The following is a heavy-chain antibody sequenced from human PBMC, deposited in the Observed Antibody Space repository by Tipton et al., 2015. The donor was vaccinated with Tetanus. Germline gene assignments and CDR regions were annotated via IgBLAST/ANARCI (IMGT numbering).Heavy chain of an antibody. J-gene: IGHJ6*02. CDR2: INPNSGGT. CDR3: AQPADAMWVGMDV. Sequence: QLVQSGAEVKKPGASVKVSCKASGYTFTGYYMHWVRQAPGQGLEWMGWINPNSGGTNYAQKFQGRVTMTRDTSISTAYMGLSRLRSDDTAVYSCAQPADAMWVGMDVWGQGTTVTVSS. V-gene: IGHV1-2*02. D-gene: IGHD1-26*01. CDR1: GYTFTGYY.